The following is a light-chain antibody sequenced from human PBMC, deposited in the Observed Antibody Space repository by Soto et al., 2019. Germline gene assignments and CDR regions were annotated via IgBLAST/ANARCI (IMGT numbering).Light chain of an antibody. Sequence: EIVMTRSPATLSVSPGERATLSCRASQSVSIDLAWYQQTPGQAPRLLIYGASTRATGIPVRFSGSGSGTESMLTISSLQPDDFATYYCQQYNSYAITFGQGTRLEIK. CDR2: GAS. J-gene: IGKJ5*01. V-gene: IGKV3-15*01. CDR1: QSVSID. CDR3: QQYNSYAIT.